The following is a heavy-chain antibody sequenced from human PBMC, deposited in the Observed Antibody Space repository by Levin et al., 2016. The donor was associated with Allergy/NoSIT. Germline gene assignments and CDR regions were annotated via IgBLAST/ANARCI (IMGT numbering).Heavy chain of an antibody. CDR2: ISAYNGNT. D-gene: IGHD2-15*01. CDR3: ARAYCSGGSCYPDAFDI. J-gene: IGHJ3*02. V-gene: IGHV1-18*01. Sequence: WVRQAPGQGLEWMGWISAYNGNTNYAQKLQGRVTMTTDTSTSTAYMELRSLRSDDTAVYYCARAYCSGGSCYPDAFDIWGQGTMVTVSS.